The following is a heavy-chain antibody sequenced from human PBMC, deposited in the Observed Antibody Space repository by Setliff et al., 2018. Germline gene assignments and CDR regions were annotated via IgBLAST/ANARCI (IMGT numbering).Heavy chain of an antibody. CDR3: ARLDGAGLWSHYYYYYMDV. Sequence: SETLSLTCAVYGGSFSGYYWSWIRQPPGKGLEWIGEINHTGSTYYNPSLKSRVTISVDTSKNQFSLKLSSVTAADTAVYYCARLDGAGLWSHYYYYYMDVWGKGTTVTVSS. J-gene: IGHJ6*03. V-gene: IGHV4-34*01. CDR2: INHTGST. CDR1: GGSFSGYY. D-gene: IGHD5-18*01.